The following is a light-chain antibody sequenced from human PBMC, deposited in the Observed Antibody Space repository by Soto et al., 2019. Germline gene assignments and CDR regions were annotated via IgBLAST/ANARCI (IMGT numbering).Light chain of an antibody. CDR1: SSDVGGYNH. Sequence: SVLTQPPSVSAAPGQKVTISCSGTSSDVGGYNHVSWYQQHPGKAPKLMIYEVNKRPSGVPDRLSGSKSGNTASLTVSGLQAEDEADYYCCSYAGIKHFVFGTGTKVTVL. V-gene: IGLV2-8*01. CDR2: EVN. CDR3: CSYAGIKHFV. J-gene: IGLJ1*01.